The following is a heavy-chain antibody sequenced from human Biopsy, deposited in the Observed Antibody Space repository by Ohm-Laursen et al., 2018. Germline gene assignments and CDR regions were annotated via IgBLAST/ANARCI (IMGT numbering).Heavy chain of an antibody. D-gene: IGHD2-15*01. V-gene: IGHV4-34*08. Sequence: GTLSLTCTVFGKTFSDYQWSWIRQPPGKGLEWIGQINQAGTTNYNPPLKSRVTISEDPSKYVFSLRLTSMTAADTAVYLCGNEVHGRDYWGLGAQVTVSS. CDR1: GKTFSDYQ. CDR2: INQAGTT. J-gene: IGHJ4*02. CDR3: GNEVHGRDY.